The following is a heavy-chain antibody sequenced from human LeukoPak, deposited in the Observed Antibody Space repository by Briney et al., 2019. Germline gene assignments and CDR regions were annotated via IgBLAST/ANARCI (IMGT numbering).Heavy chain of an antibody. V-gene: IGHV3-23*01. Sequence: GGSLRLSCAASGFTFSNYAMSWVRQAPGKGLERVSDISGSGGSPYYADSVKGRFTISRDNSKNTPYLQMNSLRVEDTAVYYCAKDRVGRASDFDYWGQGTLVTVSS. D-gene: IGHD1-26*01. CDR1: GFTFSNYA. CDR2: ISGSGGSP. CDR3: AKDRVGRASDFDY. J-gene: IGHJ4*02.